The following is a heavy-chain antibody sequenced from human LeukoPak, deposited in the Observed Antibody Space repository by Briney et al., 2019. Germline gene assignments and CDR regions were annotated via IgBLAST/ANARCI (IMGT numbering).Heavy chain of an antibody. Sequence: GGSLRLSCVTSGFTFSDYNMNWVRQVPGKGLESVSYMSRSGDIIYYADSVKGRFTISRDNAKNSLYLQMNSLRAEDTAVYYCARDVYYGSGSPRLDYWGQGTLVTVSS. CDR1: GFTFSDYN. CDR2: MSRSGDII. CDR3: ARDVYYGSGSPRLDY. J-gene: IGHJ4*02. D-gene: IGHD3-10*01. V-gene: IGHV3-48*01.